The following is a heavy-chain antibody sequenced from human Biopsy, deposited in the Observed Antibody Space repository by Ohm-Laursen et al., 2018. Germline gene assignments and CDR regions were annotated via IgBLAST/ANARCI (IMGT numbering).Heavy chain of an antibody. CDR2: ISPNSGGT. D-gene: IGHD3-10*01. CDR1: GYAVNDYF. V-gene: IGHV1-2*02. Sequence: ASVKVSCKGSGYAVNDYFLHWLRQAPGQGPEWMGGISPNSGGTNYAQKFQGRVTMTTDTSTSTVYLELRRLISDDTAVYYCARDPRYGYGSYFDYWGQGTLVAVSS. CDR3: ARDPRYGYGSYFDY. J-gene: IGHJ4*02.